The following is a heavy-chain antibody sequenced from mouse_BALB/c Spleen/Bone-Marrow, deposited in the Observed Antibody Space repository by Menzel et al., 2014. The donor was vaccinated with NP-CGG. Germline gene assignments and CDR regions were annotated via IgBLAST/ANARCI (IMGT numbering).Heavy chain of an antibody. CDR3: ARSGRLLRDPYFDC. CDR2: INPSSGYT. J-gene: IGHJ2*01. D-gene: IGHD1-1*01. Sequence: QVQLQQSGAELTRPGASVKMSCKASGYTFTSYTMHWVKQRPGQGLEWIGYINPSSGYTNYNQKFKDKATSTADKSSSTAYMQLSSLTSEDSAVYYCARSGRLLRDPYFDCWGQGTTLTVSS. CDR1: GYTFTSYT. V-gene: IGHV1-4*01.